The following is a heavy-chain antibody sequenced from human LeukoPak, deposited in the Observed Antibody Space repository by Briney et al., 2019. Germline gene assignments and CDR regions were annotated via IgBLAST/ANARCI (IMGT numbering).Heavy chain of an antibody. CDR3: ARGYDFWSGYSFDY. V-gene: IGHV3-23*01. CDR1: GFTFSNYG. D-gene: IGHD3-3*01. CDR2: IHGSSGST. Sequence: GGSLRLSCSASGFTFSNYGMSWVRQAPGKGLEWVSGIHGSSGSTYFADSVKGRSTISRDNSKNTLYLQMNSLRAEDTAVYYCARGYDFWSGYSFDYWGQGTLVTVSS. J-gene: IGHJ4*02.